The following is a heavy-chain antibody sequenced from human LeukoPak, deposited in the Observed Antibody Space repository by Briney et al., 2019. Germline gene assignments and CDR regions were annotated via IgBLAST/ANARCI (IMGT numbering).Heavy chain of an antibody. J-gene: IGHJ6*03. CDR1: GYTFIGYY. CDR3: ARDLRFHYYYYYYMDV. CDR2: INPNSGDT. Sequence: VASVKVSCKASGYTFIGYYMHWVRQAPGQGLEWMGWINPNSGDTNYAQNFQGRVTVTRDTSISTAYMELSRLRSDDTAVYYCARDLRFHYYYYYYMDVWGKGTTVTISS. D-gene: IGHD5/OR15-5a*01. V-gene: IGHV1-2*02.